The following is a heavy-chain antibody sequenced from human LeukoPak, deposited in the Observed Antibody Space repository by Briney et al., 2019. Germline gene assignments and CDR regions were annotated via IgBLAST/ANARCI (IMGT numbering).Heavy chain of an antibody. Sequence: PGGSLRLSCAASGFTFSSYSMNWVRQAPGKGLEWVSSISSTSSYIYYADSVKGRFTISRDNAKNSLYLQMNSLRAEDAAVYYCARGIAADEEHYWGQGTLVTVSS. CDR3: ARGIAADEEHY. D-gene: IGHD6-13*01. J-gene: IGHJ4*02. CDR2: ISSTSSYI. CDR1: GFTFSSYS. V-gene: IGHV3-21*01.